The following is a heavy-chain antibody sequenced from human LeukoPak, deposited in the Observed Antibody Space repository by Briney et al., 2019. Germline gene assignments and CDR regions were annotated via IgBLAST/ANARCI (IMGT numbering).Heavy chain of an antibody. CDR1: GGSINISDYY. CDR3: AVRTGYYLGIDY. D-gene: IGHD3-22*01. J-gene: IGHJ4*02. V-gene: IGHV4-39*01. CDR2: IYHSGST. Sequence: PSETLSLTCTVSGGSINISDYYWGWIRQPPGKGLEWIGSIYHSGSTYYNPSLKSRFTISVDTSKNQFSLKLSSVTAADTAVYYCAVRTGYYLGIDYWGQGTLVTVSS.